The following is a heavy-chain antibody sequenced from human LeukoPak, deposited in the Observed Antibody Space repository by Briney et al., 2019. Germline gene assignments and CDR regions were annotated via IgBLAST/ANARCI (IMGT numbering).Heavy chain of an antibody. CDR2: IHPGDSDT. Sequence: GESLKISCKGSGYSFTNYWIGWVRQMPGKGLEWMGIIHPGDSDTRYSPSFQGQVTISADKSISTAYLQWSSLKASDTAMYYCARSGDSGYRWFDPWGQGTLVTVSS. CDR1: GYSFTNYW. D-gene: IGHD5-12*01. V-gene: IGHV5-51*01. J-gene: IGHJ5*02. CDR3: ARSGDSGYRWFDP.